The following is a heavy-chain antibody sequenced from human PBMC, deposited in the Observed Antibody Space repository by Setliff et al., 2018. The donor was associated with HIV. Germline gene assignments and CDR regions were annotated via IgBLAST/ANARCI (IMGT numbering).Heavy chain of an antibody. CDR1: GGSISSGSYY. CDR3: ARDPGGYTYAKDY. J-gene: IGHJ4*02. D-gene: IGHD5-18*01. Sequence: SETLSLTCTVSGGSISSGSYYWNWIRQPAGKGLEWIGRIYTSGSTNYNPSLKSRVTISVDTSRNQFSLKLSSVTAADTAVYYCARDPGGYTYAKDYWGQGTLVTVSS. V-gene: IGHV4-61*02. CDR2: IYTSGST.